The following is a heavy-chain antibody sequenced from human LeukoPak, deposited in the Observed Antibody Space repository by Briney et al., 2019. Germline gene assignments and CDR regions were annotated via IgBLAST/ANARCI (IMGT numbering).Heavy chain of an antibody. V-gene: IGHV3-23*01. J-gene: IGHJ4*02. Sequence: GGSLRLSCAASGFTFSSYSMNWVRQAPGKGLEWVSAISGSGGSTYYADSVKGRFTISRDNSKNTLHLQMNSLRAEDTAVYYCAKLARGGSSWYYFDYWGQGTLVTVSS. D-gene: IGHD6-13*01. CDR2: ISGSGGST. CDR3: AKLARGGSSWYYFDY. CDR1: GFTFSSYS.